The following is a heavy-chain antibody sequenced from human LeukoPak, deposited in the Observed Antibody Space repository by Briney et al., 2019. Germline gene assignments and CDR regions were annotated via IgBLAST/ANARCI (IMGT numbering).Heavy chain of an antibody. CDR3: AKAQTVYYFDY. J-gene: IGHJ4*02. Sequence: QPGRSLRLSCAASGFTFSTYGMHWVRQAPGKGLEWVAVISYDGSDKYYADSVKGRFTISRDNSKNTLYLQMNSLRAEYTAVYYCAKAQTVYYFDYWGQGTLVTVSS. V-gene: IGHV3-30*18. CDR1: GFTFSTYG. CDR2: ISYDGSDK.